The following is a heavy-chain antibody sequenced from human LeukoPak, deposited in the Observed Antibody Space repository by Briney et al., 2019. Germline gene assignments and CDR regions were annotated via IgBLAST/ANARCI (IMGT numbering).Heavy chain of an antibody. CDR1: GRSFSGYY. D-gene: IGHD3-3*01. CDR2: INHSGST. Sequence: SETLSLTCAVYGRSFSGYYWSWIRQPPGKGLEWIGEINHSGSTNYNPSLKSRVTISVDTSKNQFSLKLSSVTAADTAVYYCARGRFLLRFLEWTLDYWGQGTLVTVSS. J-gene: IGHJ4*02. V-gene: IGHV4-34*01. CDR3: ARGRFLLRFLEWTLDY.